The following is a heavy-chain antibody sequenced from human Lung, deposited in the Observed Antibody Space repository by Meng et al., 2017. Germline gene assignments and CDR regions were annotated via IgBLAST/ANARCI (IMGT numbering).Heavy chain of an antibody. J-gene: IGHJ4*02. CDR1: GGCFSDYY. CDR3: ARGPTTMAHDFDY. D-gene: IGHD4-11*01. V-gene: IGHV4-34*01. CDR2: INHSGST. Sequence: QVQLQQWGEVLLKPSEPLPLTWVGSGGCFSDYYRSWIRQPPGKGLEWIGEINHSGSTNYNPSLESRATISVDTSQNNLSLKLSSVTAADSAVYYCARGPTTMAHDFDYWGQGTLVTVSS.